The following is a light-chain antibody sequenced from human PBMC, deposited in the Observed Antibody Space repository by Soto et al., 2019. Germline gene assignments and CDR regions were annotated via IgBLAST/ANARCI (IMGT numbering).Light chain of an antibody. CDR2: DNT. V-gene: IGLV1-40*01. J-gene: IGLJ1*01. CDR1: NSNLGAGYD. CDR3: QSYDNSLRGYV. Sequence: QSVLTQPPSVSGAPGQRVSISCTGSNSNLGAGYDVQWYQHLPGTAPTLLIYDNTNRPSGVPDRFSGSKAGTSASLAISTLQSEDEADYYCQSYDNSLRGYVFGPGTKVT.